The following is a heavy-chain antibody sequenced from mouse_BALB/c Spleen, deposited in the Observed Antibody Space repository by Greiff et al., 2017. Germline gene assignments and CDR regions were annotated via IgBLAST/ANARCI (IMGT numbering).Heavy chain of an antibody. V-gene: IGHV5-6-5*01. D-gene: IGHD2-1*01. CDR3: ARVNYGNYVGVYAMDY. CDR1: GFTFSSYA. CDR2: ISSGGST. J-gene: IGHJ4*01. Sequence: EVKLMESGGGLVKPGGSLKLSCAASGFTFSSYAMSWVRQTPEKRLEWVASISSGGSTYYPDSVKGRFTISRDNARNILYLQMSSLRSEDTAMYYCARVNYGNYVGVYAMDYWGQGTSVTVSS.